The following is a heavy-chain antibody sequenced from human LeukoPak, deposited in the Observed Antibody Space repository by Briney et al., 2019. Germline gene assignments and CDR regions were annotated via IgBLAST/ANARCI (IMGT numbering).Heavy chain of an antibody. CDR2: ISGSGGST. D-gene: IGHD3-22*01. J-gene: IGHJ3*02. Sequence: PGGSLRLSCAVSGFTFSSYAMSWVRQAPGKGLEWVSAISGSGGSTYYADSVKGRFTISRDNSKNTLYLQMNSLRAEDTAVYYCAKYYYDSSGYYYIWGQGTMVTVSS. CDR1: GFTFSSYA. V-gene: IGHV3-23*01. CDR3: AKYYYDSSGYYYI.